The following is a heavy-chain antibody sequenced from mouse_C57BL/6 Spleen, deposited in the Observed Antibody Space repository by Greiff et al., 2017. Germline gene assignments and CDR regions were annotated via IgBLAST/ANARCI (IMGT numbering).Heavy chain of an antibody. CDR3: ARDDYYGSSHWYFDV. V-gene: IGHV1-26*01. D-gene: IGHD1-1*01. CDR1: GYTFTDYY. J-gene: IGHJ1*03. CDR2: INPNNGGT. Sequence: EVQLQQSGPELVKPGASVTISCKASGYTFTDYYMNWVTQSHGKSLEWIGDINPNNGGTNYNQKFKGKATLTVDKSSSTAYMELRSLTSEDSAVEYGARDDYYGSSHWYFDVWGKGTTVTVSS.